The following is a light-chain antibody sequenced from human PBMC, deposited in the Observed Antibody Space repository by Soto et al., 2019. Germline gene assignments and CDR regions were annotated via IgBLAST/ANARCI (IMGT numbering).Light chain of an antibody. CDR2: EVS. CDR1: TSDVGGYNY. Sequence: QAVVTQPASVSGSPGQSITISCTGTTSDVGGYNYVSWYQQHPGKAPKLMIYEVSNRPSGVSNRFSASKSGNTASLTISGLQAEDEADYYCSSYTSSTPYVFGTGTK. CDR3: SSYTSSTPYV. V-gene: IGLV2-14*01. J-gene: IGLJ1*01.